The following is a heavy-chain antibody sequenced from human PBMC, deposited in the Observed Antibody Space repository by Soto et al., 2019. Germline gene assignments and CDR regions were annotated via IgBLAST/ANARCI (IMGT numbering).Heavy chain of an antibody. D-gene: IGHD3-22*01. Sequence: QVQLVQSGAEVKKPGSSVKVSCKASGGTFSSYAISWVRQAPGQGLEWMGGIIPIFGTANYAQKFQGRVTITADESTSTAYMELSSLRSEDTAVYYCARDRYHYYDSSVPFDSWGQGTMVTVSS. CDR3: ARDRYHYYDSSVPFDS. CDR1: GGTFSSYA. CDR2: IIPIFGTA. V-gene: IGHV1-69*01. J-gene: IGHJ3*02.